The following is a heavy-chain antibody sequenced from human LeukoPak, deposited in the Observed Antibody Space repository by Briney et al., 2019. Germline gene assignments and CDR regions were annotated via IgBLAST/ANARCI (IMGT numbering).Heavy chain of an antibody. V-gene: IGHV3-23*01. J-gene: IGHJ4*02. CDR3: AKDQRLWFGERKKSASDPAPLNY. Sequence: GGSLRLSCAASGFTFSSYAMSWVRQAPGKGLEWVSAISGSGGSTYYADSVKGRFAISRDNSKNTLYLQMNSLRAEDTAVYYCAKDQRLWFGERKKSASDPAPLNYWGQGTLVTVSS. D-gene: IGHD3-10*01. CDR2: ISGSGGST. CDR1: GFTFSSYA.